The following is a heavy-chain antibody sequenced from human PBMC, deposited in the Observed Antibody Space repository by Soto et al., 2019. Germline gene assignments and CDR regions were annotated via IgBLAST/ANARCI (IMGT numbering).Heavy chain of an antibody. Sequence: VHLSESGGALVQPGGSLRLSCAASGFTFRVYAMSWFRQAPGGGLEWVSAIGGTGNTTYYADSVKGRFTIARDNSRDTLYLHMTILRGEDTAVYYCARIRQLLFVSWGQGTLVSVSS. D-gene: IGHD2-2*01. V-gene: IGHV3-23*01. CDR2: IGGTGNTT. J-gene: IGHJ4*02. CDR1: GFTFRVYA. CDR3: ARIRQLLFVS.